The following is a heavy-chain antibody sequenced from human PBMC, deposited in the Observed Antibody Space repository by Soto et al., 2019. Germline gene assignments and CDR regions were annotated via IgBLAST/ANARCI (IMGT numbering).Heavy chain of an antibody. Sequence: GGSLRLSCAASGFTFSSYAMSWVRQAPGKGLEWVSAISGSGGSTYYADSVKGRFTISRDNSKNTLYLQMNSLRAEDTAVYYCAKALDNGWQPRWYGMDVWGQGTTVTVSS. J-gene: IGHJ6*02. CDR3: AKALDNGWQPRWYGMDV. CDR2: ISGSGGST. CDR1: GFTFSSYA. D-gene: IGHD6-19*01. V-gene: IGHV3-23*01.